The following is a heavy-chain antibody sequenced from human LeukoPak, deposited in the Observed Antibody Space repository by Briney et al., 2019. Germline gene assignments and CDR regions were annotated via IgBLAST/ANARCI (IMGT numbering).Heavy chain of an antibody. Sequence: PSETLSLTCTVSGGSINSFYWSWIRQPAGKGLEWIGRIYTSGSTNYNPSLKSRVTMSVDTSKNQFSLKLSSVTAADTAVYYCARVRGSSGSYEYYHYMDVWGKGTTVTISS. CDR1: GGSINSFY. CDR2: IYTSGST. D-gene: IGHD1-26*01. V-gene: IGHV4-4*07. J-gene: IGHJ6*03. CDR3: ARVRGSSGSYEYYHYMDV.